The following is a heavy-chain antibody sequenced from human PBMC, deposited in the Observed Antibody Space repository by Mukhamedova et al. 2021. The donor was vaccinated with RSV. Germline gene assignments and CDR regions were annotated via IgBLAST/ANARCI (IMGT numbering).Heavy chain of an antibody. V-gene: IGHV3-48*03. D-gene: IGHD6-19*01. Sequence: VRQAPGKGLEWVSYSSSSSTVIKYADSVKGRFIISRDNAKNSLYLQMNSLRAEDTAVYYCAKDRGRSGWTGWLGPWGQGTLVTVS. J-gene: IGHJ5*02. CDR2: SSSSSTVI. CDR3: AKDRGRSGWTGWLGP.